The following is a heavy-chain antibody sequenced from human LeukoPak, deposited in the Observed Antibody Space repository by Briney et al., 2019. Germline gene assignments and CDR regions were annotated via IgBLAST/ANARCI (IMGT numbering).Heavy chain of an antibody. CDR1: GFTFSGYW. D-gene: IGHD3-3*01. V-gene: IGHV3-7*03. CDR3: ARDKYYDFWSGYCDY. CDR2: SRPDGSDK. Sequence: PGGSLRLSCAASGFTFSGYWMTWVRQAPGKGLEWVANSRPDGSDKYYADSVKGRFTISRDNAKNSLYLQMNSLRAEDTAVYYCARDKYYDFWSGYCDYWGQGTLVTVSS. J-gene: IGHJ4*02.